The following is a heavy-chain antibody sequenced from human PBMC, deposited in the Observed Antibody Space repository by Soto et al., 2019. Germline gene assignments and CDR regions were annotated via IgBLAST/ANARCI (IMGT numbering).Heavy chain of an antibody. J-gene: IGHJ4*02. CDR1: GFTFSSYA. Sequence: PGGSLRLSCAASGFTFSSYAMSWVRQAPGKGLEWVSAISGSGGSTYYADSVKGRFTISRDNSKNTLYLQMNSLRAEDTAVYYCAKDRRTGIAARPECLDYWGQGTLVTVS. CDR3: AKDRRTGIAARPECLDY. CDR2: ISGSGGST. D-gene: IGHD6-6*01. V-gene: IGHV3-23*01.